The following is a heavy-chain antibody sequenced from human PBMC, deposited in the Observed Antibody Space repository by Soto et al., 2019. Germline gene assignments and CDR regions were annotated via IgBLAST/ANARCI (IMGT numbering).Heavy chain of an antibody. CDR2: IIPIFGTA. CDR1: GGTFRNYA. V-gene: IGHV1-69*01. J-gene: IGHJ4*02. Sequence: SVQVSCKASGGTFRNYAISWVRQAPGQGLEWMGGIIPIFGTANYAQKFQDRITITADESTSTAYMELSSLRSEDTAVYYCARGPACRWGVTNQFDDCGQGTLVTVSA. D-gene: IGHD2-8*01. CDR3: ARGPACRWGVTNQFDD.